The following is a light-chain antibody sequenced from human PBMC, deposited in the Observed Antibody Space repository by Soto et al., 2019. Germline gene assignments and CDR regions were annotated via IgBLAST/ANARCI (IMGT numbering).Light chain of an antibody. CDR1: QTISSW. CDR3: QHYNSYSEA. J-gene: IGKJ1*01. Sequence: DIQMTRSPSTLSVDARDRVSITCRSSQTISSWLAWYQQKPGKAPKLLIYKASTLKSGVPSRFSGSGSGTEFTLTISSLQPDDFATYYCQHYNSYSEALGKGTKVDIK. CDR2: KAS. V-gene: IGKV1-5*03.